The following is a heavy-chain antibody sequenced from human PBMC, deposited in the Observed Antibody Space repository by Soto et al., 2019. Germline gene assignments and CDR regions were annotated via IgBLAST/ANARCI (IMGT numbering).Heavy chain of an antibody. D-gene: IGHD5-18*01. CDR3: AKFKGGYSYGYGGYYYYGMDI. J-gene: IGHJ6*02. CDR2: ISGSGGST. Sequence: PGGSLRLSCAASGFTFSSYAVSWVRQAPGKGLERVSAISGSGGSTYYADSVKGRFTISRDNSKNTLYLQMNSLRAEDTAVYYCAKFKGGYSYGYGGYYYYGMDIWGQGTTVTVSS. CDR1: GFTFSSYA. V-gene: IGHV3-23*01.